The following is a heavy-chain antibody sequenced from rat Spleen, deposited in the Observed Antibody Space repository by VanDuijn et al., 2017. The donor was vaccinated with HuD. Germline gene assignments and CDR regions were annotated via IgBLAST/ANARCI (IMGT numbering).Heavy chain of an antibody. V-gene: IGHV5-17*01. J-gene: IGHJ4*01. D-gene: IGHD1-4*01. CDR1: YA. CDR2: IIYDGSST. CDR3: ARRTGTSVMDA. Sequence: YAMAWVRQAPKKGLEWVATIIYDGSSTYYRDSVKGRFTISRDNAKSTLYLQMDSLRSEDTATYYCARRTGTSVMDAWGQGASVTVSS.